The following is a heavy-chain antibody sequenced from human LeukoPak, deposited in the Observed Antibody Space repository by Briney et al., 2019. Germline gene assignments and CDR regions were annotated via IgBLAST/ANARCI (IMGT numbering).Heavy chain of an antibody. CDR2: SYYSGST. CDR3: AREIHSSGYYQNYYFDY. D-gene: IGHD3-22*01. Sequence: PSETLSLTCTVSGGSISSYYWSWIRQPPGKGLEWIGYSYYSGSTNYNPSLKSRVTISVDTSKNQFSLKLSSVTAADTAVYYCAREIHSSGYYQNYYFDYWGQGTLVTVSS. V-gene: IGHV4-59*01. CDR1: GGSISSYY. J-gene: IGHJ4*02.